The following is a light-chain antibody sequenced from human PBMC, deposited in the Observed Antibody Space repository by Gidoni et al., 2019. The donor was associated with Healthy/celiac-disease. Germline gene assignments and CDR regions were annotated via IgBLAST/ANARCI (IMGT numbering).Light chain of an antibody. CDR2: GAS. Sequence: EIVFTQSPCTLSLSPGERATLSCRASQSVSSSYLAWYQQKPGQAHRLLIYGASSRDTGIPDRFSGSGSGTDFTLTISRMEPEDFAVYYCQQYGRTSGTFGGGTKVEIK. CDR1: QSVSSSY. V-gene: IGKV3-20*01. CDR3: QQYGRTSGT. J-gene: IGKJ4*01.